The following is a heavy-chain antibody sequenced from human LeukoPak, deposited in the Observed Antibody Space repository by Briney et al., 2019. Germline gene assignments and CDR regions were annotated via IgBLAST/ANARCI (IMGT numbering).Heavy chain of an antibody. CDR2: ISYDGSNK. CDR3: AKGSRDYGDYVPSPNWFDP. D-gene: IGHD4-17*01. J-gene: IGHJ5*02. CDR1: GFTLSSYG. Sequence: SGGSLRLSCAASGFTLSSYGTHWVRQAPGKGLEWVAVISYDGSNKYYADSVKGRFTISRDNSKNTLYLQMNSLRAEDTAVYYCAKGSRDYGDYVPSPNWFDPWGQGTLVTVSS. V-gene: IGHV3-30*18.